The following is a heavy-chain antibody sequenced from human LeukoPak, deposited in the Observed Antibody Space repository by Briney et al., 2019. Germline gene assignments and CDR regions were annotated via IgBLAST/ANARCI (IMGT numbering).Heavy chain of an antibody. V-gene: IGHV3-11*04. D-gene: IGHD3-22*01. CDR3: ERALADSRGYYLGFDY. Sequence: GGSLRPSCVASGFTFRDYYMGWLRQAPGKGLEGMSYITNNCEDMLYVDSLKGRLTIFRDNAQKSLYLKINSLRRDDTALYYCERALADSRGYYLGFDYWGQGTLVTVSS. CDR2: ITNNCEDM. CDR1: GFTFRDYY. J-gene: IGHJ4*02.